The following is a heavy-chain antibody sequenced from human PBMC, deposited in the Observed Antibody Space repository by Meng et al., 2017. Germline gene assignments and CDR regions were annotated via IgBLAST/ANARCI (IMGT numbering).Heavy chain of an antibody. D-gene: IGHD5-24*01. CDR2: ISSSSSYI. Sequence: EVQLGGSVGCPAEAGGYLSLSCAHSGLTFSSYSMNWVRQAPGKGLEWVSSISSSSSYIYYADSVKGRFTISRDNAKNSLYLQMNSLRAEDTAVYYCATNRDGYNYYWGQGTLVTVSS. J-gene: IGHJ4*02. CDR1: GLTFSSYS. CDR3: ATNRDGYNYY. V-gene: IGHV3-21*01.